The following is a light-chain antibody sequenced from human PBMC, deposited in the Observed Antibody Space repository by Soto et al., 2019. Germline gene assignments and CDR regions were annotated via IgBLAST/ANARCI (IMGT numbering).Light chain of an antibody. J-gene: IGKJ2*01. CDR3: QQYSGLMYT. CDR2: KAS. Sequence: DIQMTQSPSALSASVGDRVTITCRASQSISNWLAWYQQKPGKAPKLLIYKASNLESGVPSRFSGSGSGTDFTFTISSLQPDDFATYSCQQYSGLMYTFGQGTKLEIK. V-gene: IGKV1-5*03. CDR1: QSISNW.